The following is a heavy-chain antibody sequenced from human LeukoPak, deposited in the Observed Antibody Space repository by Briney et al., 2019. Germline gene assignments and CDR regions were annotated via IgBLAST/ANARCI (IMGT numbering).Heavy chain of an antibody. J-gene: IGHJ4*02. V-gene: IGHV5-51*01. Sequence: GESLKISCKGSGYSFTSYWIDWVRQMPGKDLEWMGIIYPGDSDTRYSPSFQGQVTISADKSISTAYLQWSSLKASDTAMYYCARGRDGYNHYFDYWGQGTLVTVSS. CDR1: GYSFTSYW. CDR3: ARGRDGYNHYFDY. CDR2: IYPGDSDT. D-gene: IGHD5-24*01.